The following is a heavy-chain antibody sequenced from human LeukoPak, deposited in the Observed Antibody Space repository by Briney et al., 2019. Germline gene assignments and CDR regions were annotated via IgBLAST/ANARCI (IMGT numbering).Heavy chain of an antibody. CDR3: ARDAYSSSWYVRATTTYYYGMDV. CDR1: GGTFSSYA. J-gene: IGHJ6*02. D-gene: IGHD6-13*01. V-gene: IGHV1-69*04. Sequence: SVKVSCKASGGTFSSYAITWVRQAPGQGLEWMGRIIALIGIANYAQNFQGRVTITADKSTSTAYMELSSLRSEETAVYYCARDAYSSSWYVRATTTYYYGMDVWGQGTTVTVSS. CDR2: IIALIGIA.